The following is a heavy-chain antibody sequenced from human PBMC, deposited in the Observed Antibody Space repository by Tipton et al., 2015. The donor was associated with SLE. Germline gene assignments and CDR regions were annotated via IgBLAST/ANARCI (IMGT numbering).Heavy chain of an antibody. CDR1: GGSISSGSYY. Sequence: TLSLTCTVSGGSISSGSYYWSWIRQPPGKGLEWIGYIYYSGSTYYNPSLKSRVTISVDTSKNQFSLKLSSVTAADTAVYYCAWVGVVTPFDYWGQGTLVTVSS. V-gene: IGHV4-30-4*07. CDR3: AWVGVVTPFDY. CDR2: IYYSGST. J-gene: IGHJ4*02. D-gene: IGHD4-23*01.